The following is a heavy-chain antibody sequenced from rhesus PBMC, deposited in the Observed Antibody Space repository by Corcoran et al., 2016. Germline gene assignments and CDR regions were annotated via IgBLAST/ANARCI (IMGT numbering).Heavy chain of an antibody. CDR1: GGSISDSYR. D-gene: IGHD3-16*01. Sequence: QVRLQESGPGVVKPSETLSLTCAVSGGSISDSYRWSWIRPPPGKGLEWIGYIYGSGTSNHDNPCLKRRVTISKDTSKNRFSLKRSSVTAADTAVYYCARAYSGSYYYAYWYCELWGPGTPITIAS. J-gene: IGHJ2*01. CDR2: IYGSGTSN. CDR3: ARAYSGSYYYAYWYCEL. V-gene: IGHV4S10*01.